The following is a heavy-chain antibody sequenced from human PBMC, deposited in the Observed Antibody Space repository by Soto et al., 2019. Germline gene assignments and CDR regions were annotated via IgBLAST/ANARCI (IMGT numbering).Heavy chain of an antibody. V-gene: IGHV3-33*01. CDR1: GFIFSGYG. D-gene: IGHD3-10*01. Sequence: QVQLVESGGGVVQPGRSLRLSCAASGFIFSGYGMHWVRQAPGKGLEWVAVIWYDESNKYYADSVKGRFTISRDNSKNTVFLQTSSLRDEDTGVCYCARDRGLGSYYFAMDVWGQGTTVTVSS. J-gene: IGHJ6*02. CDR2: IWYDESNK. CDR3: ARDRGLGSYYFAMDV.